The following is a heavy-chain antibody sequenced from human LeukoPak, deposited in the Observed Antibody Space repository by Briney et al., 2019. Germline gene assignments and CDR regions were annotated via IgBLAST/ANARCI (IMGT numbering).Heavy chain of an antibody. CDR1: GGSISSYH. J-gene: IGHJ5*02. Sequence: SETLSLTCTVSGGSISSYHWNWIRQPPGKGLEWIGYIYYSGSTNYNPSLKSRVTISVDTSKNQFSLKLSSVTAADTAVYYCARIDPGQNWFDPWGQGTLVTVSS. CDR2: IYYSGST. V-gene: IGHV4-59*08. CDR3: ARIDPGQNWFDP.